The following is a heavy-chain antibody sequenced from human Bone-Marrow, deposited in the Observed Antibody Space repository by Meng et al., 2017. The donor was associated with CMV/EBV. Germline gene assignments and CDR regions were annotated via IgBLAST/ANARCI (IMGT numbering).Heavy chain of an antibody. D-gene: IGHD3-3*02. J-gene: IGHJ4*02. CDR1: GFTFRHFA. Sequence: GGSLRLSCAASGFTFRHFAMAWVRQAPGKGLEWVSTISAAGSNTYYADSVKGRFAISRDNSKNSVYLQINSLRAEDTAIYYCARGNFGALDYWGQGTVVTVSS. V-gene: IGHV3-23*01. CDR3: ARGNFGALDY. CDR2: ISAAGSNT.